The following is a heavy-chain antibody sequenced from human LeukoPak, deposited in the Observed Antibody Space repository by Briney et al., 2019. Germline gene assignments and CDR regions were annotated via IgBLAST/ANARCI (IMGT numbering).Heavy chain of an antibody. Sequence: GGSLRLSCAASGFTVSSNYTSWVRQAPGKGLEWVSDIYSGGNTYYADSLKGRITISRDNSKNTLYPQMGRPRTADTAVYYCARDADDNVSYFYYWGQGNLATVSS. CDR1: GFTVSSNY. V-gene: IGHV3-53*01. CDR2: IYSGGNT. CDR3: ARDADDNVSYFYY. D-gene: IGHD1-1*01. J-gene: IGHJ4*02.